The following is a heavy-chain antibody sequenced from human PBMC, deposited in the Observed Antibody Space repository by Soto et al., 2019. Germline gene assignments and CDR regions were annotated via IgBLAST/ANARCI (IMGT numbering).Heavy chain of an antibody. CDR2: IYYSGST. CDR3: ARRFGRGYGDIDY. V-gene: IGHV4-39*01. D-gene: IGHD5-18*01. CDR1: GGSISSSSYY. J-gene: IGHJ4*02. Sequence: PSETLSLTCTVSGGSISSSSYYWGWIRQPPGKGLEWIGSIYYSGSTYYNPSLKSRVTISVDTSKNQFSLKLSSVTAADTAVYYCARRFGRGYGDIDYWGQGTLVTVSS.